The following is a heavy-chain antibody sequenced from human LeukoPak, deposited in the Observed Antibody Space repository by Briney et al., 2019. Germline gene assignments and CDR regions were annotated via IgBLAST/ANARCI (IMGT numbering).Heavy chain of an antibody. J-gene: IGHJ4*02. Sequence: SVKVSCKASGCTFSSYAISWVRRAPGQGLEWMGGIIPIFGTANYAQKFQGRVTITADKSTSTAYMELSSLRSEDTAVYYCARDIGTGGIVLDYWGQGTLVTVSS. CDR3: ARDIGTGGIVLDY. V-gene: IGHV1-69*06. D-gene: IGHD1-26*01. CDR1: GCTFSSYA. CDR2: IIPIFGTA.